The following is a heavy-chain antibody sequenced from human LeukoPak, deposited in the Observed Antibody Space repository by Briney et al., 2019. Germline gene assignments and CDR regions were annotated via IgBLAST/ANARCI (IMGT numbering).Heavy chain of an antibody. CDR3: AKTGSSRFDY. CDR2: FSGSGGNT. J-gene: IGHJ4*02. Sequence: PGGSLRLSCAASGFTFSSYAMSWVRQAPGKGLEWVSAFSGSGGNTYYADSVKGRFTISRDNSKNTLYLQMSTLRAEDTAVYYCAKTGSSRFDYWGQGTLVTVSS. V-gene: IGHV3-23*01. CDR1: GFTFSSYA. D-gene: IGHD1-26*01.